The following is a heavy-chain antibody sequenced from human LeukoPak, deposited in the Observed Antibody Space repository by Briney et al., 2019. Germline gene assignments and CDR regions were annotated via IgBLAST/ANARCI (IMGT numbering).Heavy chain of an antibody. CDR1: GGSISSYY. CDR3: ARDFAPALGYDYIWGSYRQEGAFDI. V-gene: IGHV4-59*01. D-gene: IGHD3-16*02. Sequence: SETLSLTCTVSGGSISSYYWSWIRQPPGKGLEWIGYIYYSGSTNYNPSLKSRVTISVDTSKNQFSLKLSSVTAADTAVYYCARDFAPALGYDYIWGSYRQEGAFDIWGQGTMVTVSS. CDR2: IYYSGST. J-gene: IGHJ3*02.